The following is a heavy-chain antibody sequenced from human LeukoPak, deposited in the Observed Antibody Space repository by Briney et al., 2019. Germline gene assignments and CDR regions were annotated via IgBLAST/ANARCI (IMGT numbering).Heavy chain of an antibody. J-gene: IGHJ3*02. Sequence: ASVKVSCKASGYTFTSYYMHWVRQAPGQGLEWMGIINPSGGSTSYAQKFQGRVTMTRDMSTSTVYMELSSLRSEDTAVYYCARKITPYYYDSSGYEAGAFDIWGQGTMVTVSS. CDR3: ARKITPYYYDSSGYEAGAFDI. D-gene: IGHD3-22*01. CDR1: GYTFTSYY. CDR2: INPSGGST. V-gene: IGHV1-46*01.